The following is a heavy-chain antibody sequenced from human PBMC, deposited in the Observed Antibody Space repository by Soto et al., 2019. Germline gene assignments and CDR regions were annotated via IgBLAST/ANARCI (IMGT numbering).Heavy chain of an antibody. V-gene: IGHV4-31*03. J-gene: IGHJ4*02. CDR2: IYYSGST. CDR1: GGSISSGGYY. D-gene: IGHD4-4*01. CDR3: ARNGYSNYLGFDY. Sequence: SETLSLTGTVSGGSISSGGYYWSWIRQHPGKGLEWIGYIYYSGSTYYNPSLKSRVTISVDTSKNQFSLKLSSVTAADTAVYYCARNGYSNYLGFDYWGQGTLVTVSS.